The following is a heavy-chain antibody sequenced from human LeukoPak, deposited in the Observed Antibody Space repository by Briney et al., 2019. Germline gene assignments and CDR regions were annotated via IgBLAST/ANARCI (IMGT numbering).Heavy chain of an antibody. J-gene: IGHJ4*02. D-gene: IGHD6-19*01. CDR2: IYSSGST. CDR3: ARRNGWYEGLDY. Sequence: SETLSLTCTVSGDSISSYYWSWIRQPAGMGLEWIGRIYSSGSTNYNPSLKSRVTMSVDTSKNQFSLKLSSVTAADTAVYYCARRNGWYEGLDYWGQGTLVTVSS. V-gene: IGHV4-4*07. CDR1: GDSISSYY.